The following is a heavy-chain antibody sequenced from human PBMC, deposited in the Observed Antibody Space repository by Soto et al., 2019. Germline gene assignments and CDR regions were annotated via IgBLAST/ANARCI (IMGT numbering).Heavy chain of an antibody. J-gene: IGHJ2*01. D-gene: IGHD6-19*01. CDR2: ISSSSSTI. Sequence: PGGSLRLSCAASGFTFSSYAMSWVRQAPGKGLEWVSYISSSSSTIYYADSVKGRFTISRDNAKNSLYLQMNSLRDEDTAVYYCARDDLAIAVAGPLWYFDLWGRGTLVTVSS. CDR3: ARDDLAIAVAGPLWYFDL. V-gene: IGHV3-48*02. CDR1: GFTFSSYA.